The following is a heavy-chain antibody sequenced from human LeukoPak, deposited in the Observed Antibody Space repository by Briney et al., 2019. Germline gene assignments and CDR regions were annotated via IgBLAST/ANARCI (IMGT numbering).Heavy chain of an antibody. Sequence: GGSLRLSCAASGFTFSSYGMHWVRQAPGKGLEWVAVIWYDGSNKYYADSVKGRFTISRDNSKNTLYLQMTSLRAEDTAVYYCATGSSYYYDSSGYNPLDYWGQGTLVTVSS. J-gene: IGHJ4*02. CDR3: ATGSSYYYDSSGYNPLDY. V-gene: IGHV3-33*08. CDR2: IWYDGSNK. CDR1: GFTFSSYG. D-gene: IGHD3-22*01.